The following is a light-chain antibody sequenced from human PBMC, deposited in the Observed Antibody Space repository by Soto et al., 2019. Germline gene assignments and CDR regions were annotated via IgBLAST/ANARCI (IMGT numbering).Light chain of an antibody. V-gene: IGLV3-21*02. CDR1: NIGGKS. CDR2: DVT. Sequence: SYELTQPPSVSVAPGQTARITCGNNIGGKSVHWYQQKPGQAPVLVVHDVTDRPPGIPERVSGSNSGNTATLTISRVEAGDEADYYCQVWDTRSDHLFGGGTKLTVL. CDR3: QVWDTRSDHL. J-gene: IGLJ2*01.